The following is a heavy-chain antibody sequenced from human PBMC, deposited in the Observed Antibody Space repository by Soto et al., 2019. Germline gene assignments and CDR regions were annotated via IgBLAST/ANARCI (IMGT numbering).Heavy chain of an antibody. CDR1: GFIFIDIT. Sequence: EVHLVESGGGLVKPGGSLRLSCAASGFIFIDITMAGFAQAPGRGLEWVASISSTSTYISYADSVRGRVTISRDNAKNSLYLQMNSLTAEDTAVYYCARDGRGSSFIFYFDYWGQGTLVTVSS. V-gene: IGHV3-21*01. CDR3: ARDGRGSSFIFYFDY. J-gene: IGHJ4*02. CDR2: ISSTSTYI. D-gene: IGHD1-26*01.